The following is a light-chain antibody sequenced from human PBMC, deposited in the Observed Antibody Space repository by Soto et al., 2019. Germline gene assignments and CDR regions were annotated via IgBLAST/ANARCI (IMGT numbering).Light chain of an antibody. CDR3: QQYGSSST. J-gene: IGKJ5*01. V-gene: IGKV3-20*01. Sequence: EIVLTQSPGTLSLSPGERSTLSCMASQSVSSSYLAWYQQKPGQAPRLLIYGASSRATGIPDRFSGSGSGTDFTLTISRLEPEDFAVYYCQQYGSSSTFGQGTRLEIK. CDR1: QSVSSSY. CDR2: GAS.